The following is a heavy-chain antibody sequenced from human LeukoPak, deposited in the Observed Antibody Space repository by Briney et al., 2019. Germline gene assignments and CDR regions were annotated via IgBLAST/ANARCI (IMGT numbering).Heavy chain of an antibody. Sequence: GESLKISCKGSGYSFPTFWIGWVRQMPGKGLEWMGIIYPGDSETRYSPSFQGQVTISADKSISTAYLQWRSLKASDTAMYYCATGGYCSSGSCYHFFDYWGQGTLVTVSS. CDR3: ATGGYCSSGSCYHFFDY. V-gene: IGHV5-51*01. D-gene: IGHD2-2*01. J-gene: IGHJ4*02. CDR1: GYSFPTFW. CDR2: IYPGDSET.